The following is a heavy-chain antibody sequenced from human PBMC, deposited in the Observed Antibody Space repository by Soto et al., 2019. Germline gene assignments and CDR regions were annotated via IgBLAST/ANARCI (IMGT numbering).Heavy chain of an antibody. J-gene: IGHJ4*02. D-gene: IGHD2-8*01. CDR3: ARDLLECTNGVCSLRPLDD. CDR1: GYTFTSYY. Sequence: ASVKVSCKASGYTFTSYYMHWVRQAPGQGLEWMGIINPSGGSTSYAQKFQGRVTMTRDTSTSTVYMELSSLRSEDTAVYYCARDLLECTNGVCSLRPLDDWGQGTLVTGSS. CDR2: INPSGGST. V-gene: IGHV1-46*01.